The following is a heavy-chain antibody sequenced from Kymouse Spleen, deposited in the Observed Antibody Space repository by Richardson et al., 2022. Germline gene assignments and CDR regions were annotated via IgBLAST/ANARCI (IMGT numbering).Heavy chain of an antibody. J-gene: IGHJ4*02. V-gene: IGHV4-34*01. CDR1: GGSFSGYY. CDR3: ARGRYCSSTSCYESIAARLFDY. CDR2: INHSGST. D-gene: IGHD2-2*02. Sequence: QVQLQQWGAGLLKPSETLSLTCAVYGGSFSGYYWSWIRQPPGKGLEWIGEINHSGSTNYNPSLKSRVTISVDTSKNQFSLKLSSVTAADTAVYYCARGRYCSSTSCYESIAARLFDYWGQGTLVTVSS.